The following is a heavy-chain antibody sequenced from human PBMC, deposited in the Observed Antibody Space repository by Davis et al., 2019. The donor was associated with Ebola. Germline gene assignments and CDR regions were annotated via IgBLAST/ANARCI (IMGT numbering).Heavy chain of an antibody. J-gene: IGHJ4*02. Sequence: PGGSLRLSCAASGFPFSSYGMHWVRQAPGKGLEWVAVIWYDGSNKYYADSVKGRFTISRDNSKNTLYLQMNSLRAEDTAVYYCARDAGGPVQLPEYYFDYWGQGTLVTVSS. D-gene: IGHD2-2*01. CDR2: IWYDGSNK. CDR3: ARDAGGPVQLPEYYFDY. CDR1: GFPFSSYG. V-gene: IGHV3-33*08.